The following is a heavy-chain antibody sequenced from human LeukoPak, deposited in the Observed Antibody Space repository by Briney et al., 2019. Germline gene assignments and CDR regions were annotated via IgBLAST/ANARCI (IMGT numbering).Heavy chain of an antibody. Sequence: GGSLRLSCAASGFAFSRYSMNWVSQAPGKGLEWVSSISSRSSYIYYADSVKGRFPISRDNAKNSLYLQMNSVRAEDTAVYYCARDSSGRFDYWGQGTLVTVSS. V-gene: IGHV3-21*01. CDR1: GFAFSRYS. D-gene: IGHD6-19*01. J-gene: IGHJ4*02. CDR3: ARDSSGRFDY. CDR2: ISSRSSYI.